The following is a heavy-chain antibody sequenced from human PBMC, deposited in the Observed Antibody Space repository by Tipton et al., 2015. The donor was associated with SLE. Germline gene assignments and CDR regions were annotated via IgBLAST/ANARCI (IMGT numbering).Heavy chain of an antibody. D-gene: IGHD2-21*02. CDR1: GFTFSSYE. V-gene: IGHV3-48*03. CDR3: ARDGRGDFGDFFDY. J-gene: IGHJ4*02. CDR2: ISSSGSTI. Sequence: SLRLSCAASGFTFSSYEMNWVRQAPGKGLEWVSYISSSGSTIYYADSVKGRFTISGDNAKNSLYLQMNSLRAEDTAFYYCARDGRGDFGDFFDYWGQGTLVTVSS.